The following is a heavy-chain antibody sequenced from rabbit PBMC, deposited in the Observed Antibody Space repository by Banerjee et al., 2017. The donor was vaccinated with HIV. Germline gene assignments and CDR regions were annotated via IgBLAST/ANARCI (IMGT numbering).Heavy chain of an antibody. D-gene: IGHD4-1*01. V-gene: IGHV1S45*01. CDR2: ISTSGGAT. CDR1: GFSFSSGYW. Sequence: QEQLVESGGGLVQPEGSLTLTCTASGFSFSSGYWICWVRQAPGKGLDWIACISTSGGATYYASWAKGRSTISKTSSTTVTLQMTSLTVADTATYFCARGSSAWNLWGPGTLVTVS. CDR3: ARGSSAWNL. J-gene: IGHJ4*01.